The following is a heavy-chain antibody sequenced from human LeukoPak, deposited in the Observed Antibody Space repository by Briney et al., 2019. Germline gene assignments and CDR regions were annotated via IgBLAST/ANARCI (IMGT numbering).Heavy chain of an antibody. D-gene: IGHD3-22*01. CDR3: ARETNYYDSSVYGTLRRWFDP. Sequence: GGSLRLSCAASGFTFSSYEMNWARQAPGKGLEWVSYISSSGSTKYYANSVKGRFTISRDNAKNSLYLQMNSLRAEDTAVYYCARETNYYDSSVYGTLRRWFDPWGQGTLVTVSS. J-gene: IGHJ5*02. CDR1: GFTFSSYE. V-gene: IGHV3-48*03. CDR2: ISSSGSTK.